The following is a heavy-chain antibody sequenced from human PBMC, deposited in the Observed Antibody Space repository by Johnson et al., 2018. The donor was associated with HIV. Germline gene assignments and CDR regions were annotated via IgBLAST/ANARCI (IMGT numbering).Heavy chain of an antibody. D-gene: IGHD3-3*01. J-gene: IGHJ3*02. V-gene: IGHV3-30*02. CDR2: IRYDGSNK. CDR1: GFTFSSYG. CDR3: ARDGAGYNFWSDYRSDVFDI. Sequence: QVQLVESGGGVVQPGRSLRVSCAASGFTFSSYGMHWVRQAPGKGLEWVAFIRYDGSNKYYADSVKGRFTISRDNSKNTLYLQMNSLRAEDTAVYYCARDGAGYNFWSDYRSDVFDIWGQGTVVTVSS.